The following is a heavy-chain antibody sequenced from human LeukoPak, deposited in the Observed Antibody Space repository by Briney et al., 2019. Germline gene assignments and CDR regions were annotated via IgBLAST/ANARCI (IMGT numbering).Heavy chain of an antibody. V-gene: IGHV4-59*08. J-gene: IGHJ4*02. D-gene: IGHD6-19*01. CDR3: ARRQSSGWYFDY. CDR1: DDSISDYY. Sequence: PSETLSLSCTVSDDSISDYYWSWIRQSPGKGLEWIGRVHVSGKRDYNPFLKSRVTISVDTSKNQFSLKLSSVTAADTAVYYCARRQSSGWYFDYWGQGTLVTVSS. CDR2: VHVSGKR.